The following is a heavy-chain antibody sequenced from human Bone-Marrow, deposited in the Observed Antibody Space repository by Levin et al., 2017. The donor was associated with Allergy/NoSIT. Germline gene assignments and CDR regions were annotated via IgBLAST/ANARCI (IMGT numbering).Heavy chain of an antibody. J-gene: IGHJ4*02. CDR1: GGSISGYF. V-gene: IGHV4-59*01. CDR3: AREGDRFFDY. D-gene: IGHD1-14*01. CDR2: IIYNGNT. Sequence: SETLSLTCTVSGGSISGYFWSWIRQPPGKELEWLGDIIYNGNTNYSPSLRSRTTISLDTSKNQFSLRLNSVTAADTAVYYCAREGDRFFDYWGQGTLVTVSS.